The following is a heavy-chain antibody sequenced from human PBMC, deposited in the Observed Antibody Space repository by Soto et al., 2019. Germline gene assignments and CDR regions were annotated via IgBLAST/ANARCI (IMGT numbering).Heavy chain of an antibody. J-gene: IGHJ6*02. D-gene: IGHD5-18*01. CDR2: FDPEDGET. V-gene: IGHV1-24*01. Sequence: GASVKVSCKVSGYTLTELSMHWVRQAPGKGLEWMGGFDPEDGETIYAQKFQGRVTMTEDTSTDTAYMELSSLRSEDTAVYYCATDRRGYSYVNYYYYGMDVWGQGTTVTVSS. CDR1: GYTLTELS. CDR3: ATDRRGYSYVNYYYYGMDV.